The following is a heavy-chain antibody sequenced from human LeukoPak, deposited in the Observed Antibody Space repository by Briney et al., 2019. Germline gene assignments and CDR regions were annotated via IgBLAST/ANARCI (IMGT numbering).Heavy chain of an antibody. V-gene: IGHV1-24*01. J-gene: IGHJ4*02. D-gene: IGHD3-9*01. CDR2: FDPEDGEDGET. CDR1: GSSLIELA. Sequence: ASVKVSCKVSGSSLIELAMHWVRQAPGKGLEWVGSFDPEDGEDGETHYAQKFQGRVTMTEDASTDTAYMELTSLSSEDTALYYCAMTDRYAGRPFDYWGQGTLVTVSS. CDR3: AMTDRYAGRPFDY.